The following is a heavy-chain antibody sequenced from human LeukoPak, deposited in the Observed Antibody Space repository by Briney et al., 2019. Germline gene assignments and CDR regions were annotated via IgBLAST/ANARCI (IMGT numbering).Heavy chain of an antibody. D-gene: IGHD5-12*01. J-gene: IGHJ4*02. CDR3: ARWATISHYFDY. Sequence: ASVNVSCKASGYTFTSYDINWVRQATGQGLEWMGWMNPNSGNTGYAQKFQGRVTMTRNTSISTAYMELSSLRSEDTAVYYCARWATISHYFDYWGQGTLVTVSS. CDR1: GYTFTSYD. CDR2: MNPNSGNT. V-gene: IGHV1-8*01.